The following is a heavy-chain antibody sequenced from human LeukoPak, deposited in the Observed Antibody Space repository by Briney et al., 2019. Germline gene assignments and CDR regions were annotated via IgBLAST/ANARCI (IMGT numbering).Heavy chain of an antibody. J-gene: IGHJ2*01. V-gene: IGHV4-4*07. CDR3: ARILSTSYFDL. CDR1: GGSISSYY. Sequence: PSETLSLTCTVSGGSISSYYWSWIRQPAGKGLEYIGRIYTSGSTSYNPSLKSRVTISLDKPKNQFSLKLSSVTAADTAVYYCARILSTSYFDLWGRGTLATVSS. CDR2: IYTSGST. D-gene: IGHD2-8*02.